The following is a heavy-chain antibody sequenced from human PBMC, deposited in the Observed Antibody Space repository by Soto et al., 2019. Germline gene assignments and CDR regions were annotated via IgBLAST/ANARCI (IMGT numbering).Heavy chain of an antibody. CDR3: ARQTEDIAARRLRYYYGMDV. J-gene: IGHJ6*02. CDR1: GGTFSSYA. D-gene: IGHD6-6*01. V-gene: IGHV1-69*01. Sequence: QVQLVQSGAEVKKPGSSVKVSCKASGGTFSSYAISWVRQAPGQGLEWMGGIIPIFGTANYAQKFQGRVTITAEESTSTAYMELSSLRSEDTAVYYCARQTEDIAARRLRYYYGMDVWGQGTTVTVSS. CDR2: IIPIFGTA.